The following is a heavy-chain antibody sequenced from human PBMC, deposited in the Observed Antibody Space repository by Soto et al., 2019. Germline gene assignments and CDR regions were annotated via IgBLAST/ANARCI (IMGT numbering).Heavy chain of an antibody. CDR3: ARASSSGWYYYGMDV. J-gene: IGHJ6*02. CDR1: GFTFSSYS. V-gene: IGHV3-21*01. D-gene: IGHD6-19*01. Sequence: EVQLVESGGGLVKPGGSLRLSCAASGFTFSSYSMNWVRQAPGKGLEWVSSISSSSSYIYYADSVKGRFTISRDNAKNSLYLQMNSLRAKDTAVYYCARASSSGWYYYGMDVWGQGTTVTVSS. CDR2: ISSSSSYI.